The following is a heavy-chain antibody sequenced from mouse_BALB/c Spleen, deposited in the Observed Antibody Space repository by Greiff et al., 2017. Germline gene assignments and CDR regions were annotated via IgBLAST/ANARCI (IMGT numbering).Heavy chain of an antibody. CDR3: ARSRGYYGSAMDY. V-gene: IGHV5-17*02. CDR2: ISSGSSTI. CDR1: GFTFSSFG. D-gene: IGHD1-1*01. Sequence: EVQRVESGGGLVQHGGSRKLSCAASGFTFSSFGMHWVRQAPEKGLEWVAYISSGSSTIYYADTVKGRFTISRDNPKNTLFLQMTSLRSEDTAMYYCARSRGYYGSAMDYWGQGTSVTVSS. J-gene: IGHJ4*01.